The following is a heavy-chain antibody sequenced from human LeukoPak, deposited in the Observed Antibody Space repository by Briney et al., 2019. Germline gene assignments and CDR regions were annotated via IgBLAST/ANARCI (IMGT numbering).Heavy chain of an antibody. D-gene: IGHD5-18*01. V-gene: IGHV3-30-3*01. CDR2: ISYDGSNK. Sequence: PGRSLRLSCAASGFTFSSYAMHWVRQAPGKGLEWVAVISYDGSNKYYADSVKGRFTISRDNSKNTLYLHMNSLRAEDTAVYYCARGKTDTAMVVDYWGQGTLVTVSS. CDR3: ARGKTDTAMVVDY. J-gene: IGHJ4*02. CDR1: GFTFSSYA.